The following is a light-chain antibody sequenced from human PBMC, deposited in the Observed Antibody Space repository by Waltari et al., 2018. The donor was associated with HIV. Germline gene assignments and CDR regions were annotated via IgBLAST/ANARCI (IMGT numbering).Light chain of an antibody. CDR3: CTYGGNKTPVL. CDR1: SSDF. Sequence: QSALAQPASVSGSPGQSITMSCSGTSSDFVSWYQQYPGKAPKVILYEVNKRPSGVSNRFSGSKSGNTASLTISGLETEDEADYYCCTYGGNKTPVLFGGGTKLTVL. CDR2: EVN. J-gene: IGLJ2*01. V-gene: IGLV2-23*02.